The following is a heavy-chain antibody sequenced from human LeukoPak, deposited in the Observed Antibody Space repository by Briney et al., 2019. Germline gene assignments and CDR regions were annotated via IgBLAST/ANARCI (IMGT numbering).Heavy chain of an antibody. J-gene: IGHJ6*03. D-gene: IGHD2-15*01. V-gene: IGHV1-69*06. CDR2: INPIFGTA. Sequence: SVTVSFTASGGAFTIYAISWVRQGPGPGLEWMGGINPIFGTANYAQKFQGRVTITADKSTSTAYMELSSLRSEDTAVYYCARDGLGYCSGGSCYDYYYYMDVWGKGTTVTVSS. CDR3: ARDGLGYCSGGSCYDYYYYMDV. CDR1: GGAFTIYA.